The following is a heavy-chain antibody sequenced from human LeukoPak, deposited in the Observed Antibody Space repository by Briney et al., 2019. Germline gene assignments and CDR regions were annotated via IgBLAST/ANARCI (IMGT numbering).Heavy chain of an antibody. J-gene: IGHJ4*02. CDR2: ISSSSSYI. CDR1: GFTFSSYS. CDR3: AREARDDYDSTSFDY. Sequence: GGSLRLSCAASGFTFSSYSMNWVRQAPGKGLEWVSSISSSSSYIYYADSVKGRFTISRDNAKNSLYLQMNSLRAEDTAVYYCAREARDDYDSTSFDYWGQGTLVTVSS. D-gene: IGHD4-17*01. V-gene: IGHV3-21*01.